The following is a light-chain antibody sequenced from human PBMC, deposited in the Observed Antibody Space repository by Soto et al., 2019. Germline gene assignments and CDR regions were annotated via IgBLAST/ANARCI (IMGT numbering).Light chain of an antibody. CDR3: SSYKINRDVL. Sequence: QSALTQPASVSGSPGQSITISCTGTSSDIGGYNYVSWYQQHPGKAPKLMIYDVSDRPSGVSNRFSGSKSGNTASLTISGLQAEDEADYYCSSYKINRDVLFGGGTQLTVL. CDR1: SSDIGGYNY. CDR2: DVS. V-gene: IGLV2-14*01. J-gene: IGLJ2*01.